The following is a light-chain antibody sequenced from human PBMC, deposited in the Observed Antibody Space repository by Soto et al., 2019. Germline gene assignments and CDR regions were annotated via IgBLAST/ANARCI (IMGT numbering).Light chain of an antibody. J-gene: IGKJ4*01. V-gene: IGKV3-20*01. CDR2: GAS. CDR1: QSVSSTW. CDR3: QNYNSAPLT. Sequence: ETVLTQSPGTLSLSPGERATLSCRASQSVSSTWLAWYQQKPGQPPRLLIYGASSRASGIPDRFSGSGSGTEFTLTISRLEPEDVATYYCQNYNSAPLTFGGGTKVEI.